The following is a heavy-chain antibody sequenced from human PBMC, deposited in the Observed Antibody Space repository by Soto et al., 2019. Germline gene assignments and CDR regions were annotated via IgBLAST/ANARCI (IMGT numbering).Heavy chain of an antibody. CDR1: GYTFTSYG. CDR3: ARVRAPIIVVVVAAMWFDP. CDR2: ISAYNGNT. V-gene: IGHV1-18*01. J-gene: IGHJ5*02. D-gene: IGHD2-15*01. Sequence: ASVTVSCKASGYTFTSYGISWVRQAPGQGLEWMGWISAYNGNTNYAQKLQGRVTMTTDTSTSTAYMELRSLRSDDTAVYYCARVRAPIIVVVVAAMWFDPWGQGTLVTVSA.